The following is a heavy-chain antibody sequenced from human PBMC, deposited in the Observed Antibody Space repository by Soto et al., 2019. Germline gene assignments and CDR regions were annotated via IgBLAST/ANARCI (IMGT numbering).Heavy chain of an antibody. Sequence: QVQLQESGPGLVKPSQTLSLTCTVSGGSISSGGYYWSWIRQHPGKGLEWIGYIYYSGSTYYNPSLKSRVNISVDTSKNQFSLNLSSVTAADTAVYYCARDGQLRFTAYSLDVWGQGTTVTFSS. CDR3: ARDGQLRFTAYSLDV. D-gene: IGHD3-3*01. CDR2: IYYSGST. CDR1: GGSISSGGYY. J-gene: IGHJ6*02. V-gene: IGHV4-31*03.